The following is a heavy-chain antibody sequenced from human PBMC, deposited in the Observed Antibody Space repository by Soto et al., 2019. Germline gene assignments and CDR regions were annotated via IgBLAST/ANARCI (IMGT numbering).Heavy chain of an antibody. CDR3: ARGGYYDSSGSRNYHYYGMDV. J-gene: IGHJ6*02. CDR1: GYTFSSYG. Sequence: QAQLVQSGAEVKKPGASVKVSCKASGYTFSSYGISWVRQAPGQGLEWLGWISPYNDDTNYAQKLQGRVTMTTDTSTRTAYMDLRSLRSDDTAVYYCARGGYYDSSGSRNYHYYGMDVRGQGTTVTVSS. CDR2: ISPYNDDT. D-gene: IGHD3-22*01. V-gene: IGHV1-18*01.